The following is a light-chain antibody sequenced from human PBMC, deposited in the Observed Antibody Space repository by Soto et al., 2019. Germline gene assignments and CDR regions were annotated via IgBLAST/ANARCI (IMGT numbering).Light chain of an antibody. Sequence: QSALTQPASVSGSPGQSINISCTGTSNLVSWYQHHPGTAPKLIIYEGSERPSGISNRFSASKSGNTASLTISGLQAEDEADYYCSTYAGAVAFGGGTQLTVL. J-gene: IGLJ2*01. CDR2: EGS. V-gene: IGLV2-23*01. CDR1: SNL. CDR3: STYAGAVA.